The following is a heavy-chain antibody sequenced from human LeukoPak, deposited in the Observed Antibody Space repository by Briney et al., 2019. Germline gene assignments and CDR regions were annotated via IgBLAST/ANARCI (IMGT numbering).Heavy chain of an antibody. D-gene: IGHD1-26*01. V-gene: IGHV4-34*01. J-gene: IGHJ5*02. Sequence: SETLSLTCAVYGGSFSGYYWSWIRQPPGKGLEWIGEINHSGSTYYNPSLKSRVTMSVDTSSNQFFLTLSSVTAADTAVYYCAREGGGSYSRGWFDPWGQGTLVSVSS. CDR2: INHSGST. CDR1: GGSFSGYY. CDR3: AREGGGSYSRGWFDP.